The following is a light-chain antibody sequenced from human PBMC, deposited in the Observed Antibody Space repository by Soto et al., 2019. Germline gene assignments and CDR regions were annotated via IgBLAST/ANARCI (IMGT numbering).Light chain of an antibody. CDR3: QQRSNWPYLT. V-gene: IGKV3D-20*02. CDR2: DAS. J-gene: IGKJ4*01. CDR1: QSVSNSY. Sequence: EIVLTQSPDTLSLSPGERATLSCRASQSVSNSYLAWYQQKPGQAPRLLIYDASNRAYGVPARFRGSGSGTNFTLPIASLEPDDFAVYYCQQRSNWPYLTFGGGTRV.